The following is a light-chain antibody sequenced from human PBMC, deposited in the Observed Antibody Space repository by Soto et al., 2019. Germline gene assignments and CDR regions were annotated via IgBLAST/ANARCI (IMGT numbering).Light chain of an antibody. CDR3: QQRNNWPPVT. V-gene: IGKV3-11*01. CDR2: GAS. J-gene: IGKJ4*01. Sequence: EIVMTQSPATLSVSPGERATVSCRASQSVSSNLAWYQQKPGQAPRLLIYGASNRATGIPARFSGSGSGTDFTLTISSLEPEDFAVYYCQQRNNWPPVTFGGGTKVDIK. CDR1: QSVSSN.